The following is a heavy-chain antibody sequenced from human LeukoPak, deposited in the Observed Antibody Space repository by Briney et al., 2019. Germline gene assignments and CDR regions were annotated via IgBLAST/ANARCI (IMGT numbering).Heavy chain of an antibody. CDR3: ARSRRYPLGVMDV. Sequence: GASVKVSCKASGYTFTGYYMHWVRQAPGQGLEWLGRINPNSGGTNYAQKFQGRVTMTRDTSISTAYMGLSRLRSDDTAVYYCARSRRYPLGVMDVWGKGTTVTVSS. J-gene: IGHJ6*03. CDR1: GYTFTGYY. V-gene: IGHV1-2*06. CDR2: INPNSGGT. D-gene: IGHD3-10*01.